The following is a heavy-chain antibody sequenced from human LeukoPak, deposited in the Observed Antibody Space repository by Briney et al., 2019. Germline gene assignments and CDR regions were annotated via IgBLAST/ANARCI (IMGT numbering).Heavy chain of an antibody. CDR2: ISSSGSTI. CDR1: GFTFSSYE. CDR3: ARFVTPDYYFDY. V-gene: IGHV3-48*03. Sequence: PGGSLRLSCAASGFTFSSYEMNWVRQAPGKGLEWVSYISSSGSTIYYADSVKGRFTISRDNAKNSLYLQINSLRAEDTAVYFCARFVTPDYYFDYWGQGTLVTVSS. D-gene: IGHD4-23*01. J-gene: IGHJ4*02.